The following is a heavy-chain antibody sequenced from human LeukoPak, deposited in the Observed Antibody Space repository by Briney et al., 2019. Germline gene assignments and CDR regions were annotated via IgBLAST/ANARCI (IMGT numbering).Heavy chain of an antibody. CDR3: ARGPNKSDGGNSGSAWFDP. Sequence: ASVKVSCKASGYTFTSYDINWMRQATGQGLEWMGWMNPNSGNTGYAQKFQGRVTMTRNTSISTAYMELSSLRSEDTAVYYCARGPNKSDGGNSGSAWFDPWGQGTLVTVSS. J-gene: IGHJ5*02. D-gene: IGHD4-23*01. V-gene: IGHV1-8*01. CDR1: GYTFTSYD. CDR2: MNPNSGNT.